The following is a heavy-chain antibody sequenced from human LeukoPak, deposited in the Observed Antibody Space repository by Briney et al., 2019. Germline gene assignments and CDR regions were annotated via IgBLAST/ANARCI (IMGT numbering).Heavy chain of an antibody. J-gene: IGHJ4*02. V-gene: IGHV3-74*01. CDR2: ITNDGSST. CDR3: ASLVVVGGKGH. D-gene: IGHD2-15*01. Sequence: GGSLRLSCAASGLTFSSHWMHWVRQAPGKGLVWVSRITNDGSSTTYADSVKGRFTISRDNAKNSLYLQMNSLRAEDTAVYYCASLVVVGGKGHWGQGALVTVSS. CDR1: GLTFSSHW.